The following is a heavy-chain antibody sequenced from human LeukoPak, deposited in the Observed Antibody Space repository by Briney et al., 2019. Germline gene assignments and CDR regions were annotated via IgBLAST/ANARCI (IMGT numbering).Heavy chain of an antibody. J-gene: IGHJ4*02. CDR2: IKQDGSDK. Sequence: RSGGSLRLSCAASGFTFSTDWMSWVRQAPGKGLEWVANIKQDGSDKYYVDSVKGRFTISRDNAKNSLFLQMNSLRAEDTAVYYCARVRCSSNSCFPDYWGQGTLATVSS. V-gene: IGHV3-7*01. D-gene: IGHD2-2*01. CDR1: GFTFSTDW. CDR3: ARVRCSSNSCFPDY.